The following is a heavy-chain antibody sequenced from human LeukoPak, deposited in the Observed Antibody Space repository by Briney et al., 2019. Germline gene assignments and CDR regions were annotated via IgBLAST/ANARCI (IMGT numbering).Heavy chain of an antibody. CDR1: GGSISSSSYY. J-gene: IGHJ4*02. Sequence: PSETLSLTCTVSGGSISSSSYYWGWIRQPPGKGLEWIGSIYYSGSTYYNPSLKSRVTISVDTSKNQFSLKLSSVTAADTAVYYCARRSDYGVVPAADYWGQGTLVTVSS. CDR3: ARRSDYGVVPAADY. V-gene: IGHV4-39*01. D-gene: IGHD2-2*01. CDR2: IYYSGST.